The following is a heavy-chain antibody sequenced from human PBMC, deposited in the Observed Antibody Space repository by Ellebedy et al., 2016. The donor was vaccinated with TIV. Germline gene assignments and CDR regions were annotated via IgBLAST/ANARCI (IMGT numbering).Heavy chain of an antibody. CDR3: AKDVEFLGYCSSTSCYGWGYFDY. CDR1: GFTFSSYG. Sequence: GGSLRLSXAASGFTFSSYGMHWVRQAPGKGLEWVAVISYDGSNKYYADSVKGRFTISRDNSKNTLYLQMNSLRAEDTAVYYCAKDVEFLGYCSSTSCYGWGYFDYWGQGTLVTVSS. CDR2: ISYDGSNK. D-gene: IGHD2-2*01. J-gene: IGHJ4*02. V-gene: IGHV3-30*18.